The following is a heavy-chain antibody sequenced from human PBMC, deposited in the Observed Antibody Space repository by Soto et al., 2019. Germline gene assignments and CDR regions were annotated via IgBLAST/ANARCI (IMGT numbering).Heavy chain of an antibody. CDR3: ARGDYGTGGYPFPYFDY. Sequence: QVQLVQSGAEVKKPGSSVKVSCKASGGTFSSYGISWVRQAPGQGLEWMGGIIPIFGTANYAQNFQGRVTLTSDTSISTASMDLTSLTSDDTAVYYCARGDYGTGGYPFPYFDYWGQGTLVIVSS. D-gene: IGHD2-8*02. CDR1: GGTFSSYG. V-gene: IGHV1-69*06. CDR2: IIPIFGTA. J-gene: IGHJ4*02.